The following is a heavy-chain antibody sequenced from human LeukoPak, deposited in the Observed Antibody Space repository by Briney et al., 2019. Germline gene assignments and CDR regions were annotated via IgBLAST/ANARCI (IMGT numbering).Heavy chain of an antibody. J-gene: IGHJ3*02. CDR3: ARGPDDAFDI. V-gene: IGHV4-61*02. Sequence: PSETLSLTCTVSGGSISSGSYYWSWIRQPAGKGLEWIGRIYTSGSTNYNPSLKSRVTISVDTPKNQFSLKLSSVTAADTAVYYCARGPDDAFDIWGQGTMVTVSS. CDR2: IYTSGST. CDR1: GGSISSGSYY.